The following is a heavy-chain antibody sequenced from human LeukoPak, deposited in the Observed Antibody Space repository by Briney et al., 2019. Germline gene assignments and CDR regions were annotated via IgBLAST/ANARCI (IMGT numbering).Heavy chain of an antibody. Sequence: GLSLPLSSAVSRFNVRINYMTWVGHARGQGRDWVSVLYSGGSTYYAASVKGRFTISRNNSKNTLYLQMNSLRAEDTAVYYCARGDFDGGNSYYFDYWGQGTLVTVSS. CDR1: RFNVRINY. CDR2: LYSGGST. CDR3: ARGDFDGGNSYYFDY. D-gene: IGHD4-23*01. J-gene: IGHJ4*02. V-gene: IGHV3-53*01.